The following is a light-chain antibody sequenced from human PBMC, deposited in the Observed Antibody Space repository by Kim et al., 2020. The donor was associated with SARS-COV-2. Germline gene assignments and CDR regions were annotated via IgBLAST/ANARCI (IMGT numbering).Light chain of an antibody. J-gene: IGKJ1*01. V-gene: IGKV3-20*01. CDR1: QSVRSSY. Sequence: PGESATHSCRASQSVRSSYLAWYEQRPGQAPRHLIYGASSRATDIPDRFSGSGSGTDFTLTISRLEPEDFAVYYCQQYGSSPGTFGQGTKVDIK. CDR3: QQYGSSPGT. CDR2: GAS.